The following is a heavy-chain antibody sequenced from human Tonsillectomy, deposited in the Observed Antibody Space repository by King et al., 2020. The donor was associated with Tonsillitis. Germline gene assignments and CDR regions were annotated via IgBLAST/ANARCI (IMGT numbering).Heavy chain of an antibody. CDR1: GGSISIYY. D-gene: IGHD4-17*01. CDR2: IYYSGST. CDR3: ARHYDYGDYERFDY. V-gene: IGHV4-59*08. J-gene: IGHJ4*02. Sequence: QLQESGPGLVKPSETLSLTCSVSGGSISIYYWSWIRQPPGKGLEWIGYIYYSGSTSYNPSLKSRVTISVDTSKTQFSLKLSSVTAADTAVYYCARHYDYGDYERFDYWGQGTLVTVSS.